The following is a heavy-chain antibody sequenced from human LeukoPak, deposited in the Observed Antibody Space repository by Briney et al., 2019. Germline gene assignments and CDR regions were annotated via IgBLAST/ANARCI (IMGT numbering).Heavy chain of an antibody. V-gene: IGHV1-18*01. J-gene: IGHJ4*02. CDR1: GYTFTSYG. CDR2: ISAYNGNT. Sequence: GASVKVSCKASGYTFTSYGISWVRQAPGQGLEWMGWISAYNGNTNYAQKLQGRVTMTTDTSTSTAYMELRSLRSDDTAVYYCARDQAKDYYGILDFDYWGQGTLVTVSS. D-gene: IGHD3-10*01. CDR3: ARDQAKDYYGILDFDY.